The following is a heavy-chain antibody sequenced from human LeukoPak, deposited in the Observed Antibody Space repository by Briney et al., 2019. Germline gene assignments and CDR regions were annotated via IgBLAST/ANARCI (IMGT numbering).Heavy chain of an antibody. CDR3: ARDSNPLDY. D-gene: IGHD3-3*02. J-gene: IGHJ4*02. CDR1: GYSYY. V-gene: IGHV1-46*01. Sequence: ASVTVSCKASGYSYYTHWVRQAPGQGLEWMGISDPSGSSTRYAQKFQGRVTMTRDTSTSTDYMELSSLKSEDTAIYYCARDSNPLDYWGQGTLVAVSS. CDR2: SDPSGSST.